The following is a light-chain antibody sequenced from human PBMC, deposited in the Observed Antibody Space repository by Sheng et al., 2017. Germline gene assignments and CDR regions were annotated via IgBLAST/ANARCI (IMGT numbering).Light chain of an antibody. CDR2: GAS. Sequence: EIVLTQSPGTLSLSPGERATLSCRASQSVSSSYLAWYQQKPGQAPSLLIYGASSRATGIPDRFSGSGSGTDFTLTISRLEPEDFAVYYCQQYNTYPLTFGQGTRLEIK. V-gene: IGKV3-20*01. J-gene: IGKJ5*01. CDR3: QQYNTYPLT. CDR1: QSVSSSY.